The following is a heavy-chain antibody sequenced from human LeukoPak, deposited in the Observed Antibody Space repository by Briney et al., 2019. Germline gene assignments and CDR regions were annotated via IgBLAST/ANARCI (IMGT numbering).Heavy chain of an antibody. Sequence: SETLSLTCSVSGGSISTYYWTWIRQPPGKGLEWIGNIHYNGRINYNPSLKSRVTISVDTSKNQFSLKLGSVTAADTAEYYCAREVYDSNGYYTDYWGQGTLVTVSS. J-gene: IGHJ4*02. CDR1: GGSISTYY. D-gene: IGHD3-22*01. CDR2: IHYNGRI. V-gene: IGHV4-59*01. CDR3: AREVYDSNGYYTDY.